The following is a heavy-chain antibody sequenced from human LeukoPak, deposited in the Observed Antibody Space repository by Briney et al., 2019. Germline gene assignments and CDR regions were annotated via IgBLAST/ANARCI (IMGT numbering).Heavy chain of an antibody. CDR3: ASHYYDFWSGYHNWFDP. Sequence: SVKVSCKASGGTFSSYAISWVRQAPGQGLEWMGGIIPIFGTANYAQKFQGRVTITADESTSTAYMELSSLRSEDTAVYYCASHYYDFWSGYHNWFDPWGQGTLVTVSS. V-gene: IGHV1-69*13. CDR1: GGTFSSYA. D-gene: IGHD3-3*01. CDR2: IIPIFGTA. J-gene: IGHJ5*02.